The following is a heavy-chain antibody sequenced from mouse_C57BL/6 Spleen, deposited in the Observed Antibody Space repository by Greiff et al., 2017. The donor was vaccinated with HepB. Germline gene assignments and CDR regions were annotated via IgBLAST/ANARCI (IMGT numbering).Heavy chain of an antibody. CDR1: GFSLTSYG. J-gene: IGHJ4*01. CDR2: IWSGGST. V-gene: IGHV2-2*01. CDR3: ARPPSRDYAMDY. Sequence: QVQLQQSGPGLVQPSQSLSITCTASGFSLTSYGVHWVRQSPGKGLEWLGVIWSGGSTDYNAAFISRLSISKDNSKSQVFFKMNSLQADDTAIYYCARPPSRDYAMDYWGQGTSVTVSS.